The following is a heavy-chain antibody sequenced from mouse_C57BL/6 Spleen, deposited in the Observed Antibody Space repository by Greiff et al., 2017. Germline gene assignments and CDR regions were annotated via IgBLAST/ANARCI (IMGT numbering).Heavy chain of an antibody. CDR2: ISSGGDYI. CDR3: TRDENYYGSPWYFEV. V-gene: IGHV5-9-1*02. CDR1: GFTFSSYA. J-gene: IGHJ1*03. Sequence: EVQLVESGEGLVKPGGSLKLSCAASGFTFSSYAMSWVRQTPEKRLEWVAYISSGGDYIYYADTVKGRFTISRDNARTTLYLQKNSLESGETAMYYCTRDENYYGSPWYFEVWGTRNTVTGSA. D-gene: IGHD1-1*01.